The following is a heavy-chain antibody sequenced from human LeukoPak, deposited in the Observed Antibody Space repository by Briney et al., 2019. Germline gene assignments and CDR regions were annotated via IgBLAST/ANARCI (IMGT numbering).Heavy chain of an antibody. J-gene: IGHJ5*02. Sequence: PSETLSLTCTVSSGSISGSSYFWGWIRQPPGKGLEWIGSIYYSGTTYYNPSLKSRVTISVDTSKNHFSLMLRSVTAADTAVYYCANYGSGTYRFDPWGQGTLVTVSS. CDR2: IYYSGTT. D-gene: IGHD3-10*01. CDR3: ANYGSGTYRFDP. V-gene: IGHV4-39*07. CDR1: SGSISGSSYF.